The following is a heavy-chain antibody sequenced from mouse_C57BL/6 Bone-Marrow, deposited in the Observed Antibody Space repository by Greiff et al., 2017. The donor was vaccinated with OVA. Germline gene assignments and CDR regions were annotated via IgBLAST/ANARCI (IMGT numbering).Heavy chain of an antibody. V-gene: IGHV1-9*01. J-gene: IGHJ1*03. Sequence: VQLKQSGAELMPPGASVKLSCQASGYTFTGSWIEWVQPRPGHGLEWIGVILPGSGSTNYTEKFKGKATSTADRSSNTDNKQLSSLTNEDSAIYYGARSSNCHRDWYCDVWGTGTTVIVTS. CDR3: ARSSNCHRDWYCDV. CDR2: ILPGSGST. CDR1: GYTFTGSW. D-gene: IGHD4-1*01.